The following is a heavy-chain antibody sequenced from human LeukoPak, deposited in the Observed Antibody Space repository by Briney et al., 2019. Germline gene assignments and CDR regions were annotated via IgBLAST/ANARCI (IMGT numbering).Heavy chain of an antibody. J-gene: IGHJ6*03. CDR3: ARHKPAATNPYYYYMDV. CDR2: IYPDDSET. Sequence: GESLKISCKGSGYSFTTYWIGWVRQMPGKGLEWMGIIYPDDSETRYSPSFQGQVTISADKSISTAYLQWSSLKASDTAIYYCARHKPAATNPYYYYMDVWGRGTTVTVSS. D-gene: IGHD2-2*01. CDR1: GYSFTTYW. V-gene: IGHV5-51*01.